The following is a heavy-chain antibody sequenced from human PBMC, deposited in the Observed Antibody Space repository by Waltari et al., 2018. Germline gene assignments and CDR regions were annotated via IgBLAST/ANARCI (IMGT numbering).Heavy chain of an antibody. D-gene: IGHD3-9*01. CDR1: GYFIRSGYY. V-gene: IGHV4-38-2*01. CDR2: IYYSGIT. Sequence: QVQLQESGPGPVKASETLSLTCDVSGYFIRSGYYGGWIRQHPGKGLEWIGTIYYSGITSYNASLRSRLSMSVDTSKNQFSLSLTSVTAADTAVYFCARGTGWSYYFDYWGQGFLVDVSS. J-gene: IGHJ4*02. CDR3: ARGTGWSYYFDY.